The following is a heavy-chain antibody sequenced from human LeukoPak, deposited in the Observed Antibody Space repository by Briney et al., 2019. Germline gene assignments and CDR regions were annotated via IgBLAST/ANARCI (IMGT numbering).Heavy chain of an antibody. Sequence: GASVKVSCKASGHTFTSYDINWVRQAPGQGLEWMGWINPNSGGTNFAPKFQGRVTMTRDTSINTAYVELSRLRSDDTAVYYCALGVPPNNWFDPWGQGTLVTVSS. D-gene: IGHD3-10*01. CDR3: ALGVPPNNWFDP. CDR1: GHTFTSYD. CDR2: INPNSGGT. V-gene: IGHV1-2*02. J-gene: IGHJ5*02.